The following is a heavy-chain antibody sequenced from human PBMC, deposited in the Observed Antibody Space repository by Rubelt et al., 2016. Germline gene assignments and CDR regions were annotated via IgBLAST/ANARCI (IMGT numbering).Heavy chain of an antibody. Sequence: EVQLVESGGGLVKPGGSLRLSCAASGFTFSGSTMNWVRQAPGKGLEWVSSIYKDSTYIYYAGSVKGRFTISRDNAKNSLYLQMNSLRAEDTAVDYCAKEEDVWGQGTTVTVSS. CDR2: IYKDSTYI. J-gene: IGHJ6*02. CDR3: AKEEDV. CDR1: GFTFSGST. V-gene: IGHV3-21*04.